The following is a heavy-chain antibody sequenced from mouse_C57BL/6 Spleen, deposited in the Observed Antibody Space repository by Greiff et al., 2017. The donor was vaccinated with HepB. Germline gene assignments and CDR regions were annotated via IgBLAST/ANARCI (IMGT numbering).Heavy chain of an antibody. CDR2: INPNNGGT. V-gene: IGHV1-26*01. CDR1: GYTFTDYY. Sequence: EVQLQQSGPELVKPGASVKISCKASGYTFTDYYMNWVKQSHGKSLEWIGDINPNNGGTSYNQKFKGKATLTVDKSSSTAYMELRSLTSEDSAVYYCAREGDYISRGFAYWGQGTLVTVSA. CDR3: AREGDYISRGFAY. D-gene: IGHD2-12*01. J-gene: IGHJ3*01.